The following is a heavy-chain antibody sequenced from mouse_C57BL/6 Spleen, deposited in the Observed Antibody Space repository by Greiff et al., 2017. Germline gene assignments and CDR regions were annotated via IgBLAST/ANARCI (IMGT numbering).Heavy chain of an antibody. Sequence: QVQLKQPGAELVKPGASVKLSCKASGYTFTSYWMHWVKQRPGQGLEWIGMIHPNSGSTNYNEKFKSKATLTVDKSSSTAYMQLSSLTSEDSAVYYCVGSRSSGFAYWGQGTLVTVSA. D-gene: IGHD1-1*01. CDR3: VGSRSSGFAY. CDR1: GYTFTSYW. CDR2: IHPNSGST. V-gene: IGHV1-64*01. J-gene: IGHJ3*01.